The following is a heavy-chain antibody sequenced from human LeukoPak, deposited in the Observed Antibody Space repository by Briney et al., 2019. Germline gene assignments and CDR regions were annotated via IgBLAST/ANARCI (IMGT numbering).Heavy chain of an antibody. Sequence: PGGSLRLSCAASGFNFRDSAMHWVRQPPGKGLEGVAVTSYDGTNKYYADSVKGRFTISRDNSKNTLYLQMNSLRLEDTGVYYCAADYGDYVSPSDWGQRTLVTVSS. CDR3: AADYGDYVSPSD. CDR1: GFNFRDSA. V-gene: IGHV3-30*04. CDR2: TSYDGTNK. D-gene: IGHD4-17*01. J-gene: IGHJ4*02.